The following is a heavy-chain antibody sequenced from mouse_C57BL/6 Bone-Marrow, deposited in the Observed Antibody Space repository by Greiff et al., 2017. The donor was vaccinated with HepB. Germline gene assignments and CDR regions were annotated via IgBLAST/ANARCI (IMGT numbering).Heavy chain of an antibody. V-gene: IGHV1-81*01. D-gene: IGHD1-1*01. Sequence: QVQLKESGAELARPGASVKLSCKASGYTFTSYGISWVKQRTGQGLEWIGEIYPRSGNTYYNEKFKGKATLTADKSSSTAYMELRSLTSEDSAVYFCARGRSYYVSRGDFDYWGQGTTLTVSS. J-gene: IGHJ2*01. CDR1: GYTFTSYG. CDR3: ARGRSYYVSRGDFDY. CDR2: IYPRSGNT.